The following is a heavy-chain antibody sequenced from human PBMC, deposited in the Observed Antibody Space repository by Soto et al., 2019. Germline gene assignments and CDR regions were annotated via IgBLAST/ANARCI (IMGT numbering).Heavy chain of an antibody. CDR1: GGSISSGGYY. CDR2: IYYSGST. Sequence: SETLPLTCTVSGGSISSGGYYWSWIRQHPGKGLEWIGYIYYSGSTYYNPSLKSRVTISVDTSKNQFSLKLSSVTAADTAVYYCARVWYGEGIGYWGQGTLVTVSS. CDR3: ARVWYGEGIGY. J-gene: IGHJ4*02. D-gene: IGHD4-17*01. V-gene: IGHV4-31*03.